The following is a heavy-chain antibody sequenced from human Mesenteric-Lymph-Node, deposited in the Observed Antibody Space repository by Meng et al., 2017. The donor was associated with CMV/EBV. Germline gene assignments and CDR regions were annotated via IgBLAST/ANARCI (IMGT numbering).Heavy chain of an antibody. J-gene: IGHJ6*02. D-gene: IGHD2-21*02. CDR1: GFTFDDYA. Sequence: GGSLRLSCAASGFTFDDYAMHWVRQAPGKGLEWVADISWNGGTIAYADSVMGRFTISRDNAKKSLYLQMNSLRREDTAFYYCVKDGGVTPHYGMDVWGQGTTVTVSS. CDR3: VKDGGVTPHYGMDV. V-gene: IGHV3-9*01. CDR2: ISWNGGTI.